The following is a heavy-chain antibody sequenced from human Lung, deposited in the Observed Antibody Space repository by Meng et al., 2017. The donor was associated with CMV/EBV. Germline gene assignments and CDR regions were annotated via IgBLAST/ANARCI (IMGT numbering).Heavy chain of an antibody. D-gene: IGHD1-26*01. V-gene: IGHV3-21*01. Sequence: SCAASEFTFSSYSMNWVRQAPGKGLEWVSSISSSSSYIYYADSVKGRFTISRDNAKNSLYLRMNSLRAEDTAVYYCARGESEWELLSYYYYYGMDVWXQGTTVTVSS. CDR2: ISSSSSYI. CDR1: EFTFSSYS. CDR3: ARGESEWELLSYYYYYGMDV. J-gene: IGHJ6*02.